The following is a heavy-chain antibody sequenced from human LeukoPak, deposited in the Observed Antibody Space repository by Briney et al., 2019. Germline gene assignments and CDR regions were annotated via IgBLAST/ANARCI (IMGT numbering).Heavy chain of an antibody. CDR1: GFTFDDYA. CDR3: AKGSRYYYGSGILNWFDP. J-gene: IGHJ5*02. CDR2: ISWNSGSI. V-gene: IGHV3-9*01. D-gene: IGHD3-10*01. Sequence: PGRSLRLSCAASGFTFDDYAMHWVRQAPGKGLEWVSGISWNSGSIGYADSVKGRFTISRDNAKNSPYLQMNSLRAEDTALYYCAKGSRYYYGSGILNWFDPWGQGTLVTVSS.